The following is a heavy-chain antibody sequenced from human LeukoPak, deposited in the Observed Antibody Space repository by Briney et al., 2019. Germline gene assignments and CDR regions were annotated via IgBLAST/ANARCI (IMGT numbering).Heavy chain of an antibody. V-gene: IGHV1-8*03. J-gene: IGHJ5*02. D-gene: IGHD3-9*01. CDR2: INPNNGNL. CDR3: ARLTGYSSESWFDP. Sequence: GASVKVSCKASGYTFGSDDINWVRQATGQGLEWMGWINPNNGNLGYAQKFQGRVTITRNTPISTAYMELSSLTSEDTAVYYCARLTGYSSESWFDPWGQGTLVTVSS. CDR1: GYTFGSDD.